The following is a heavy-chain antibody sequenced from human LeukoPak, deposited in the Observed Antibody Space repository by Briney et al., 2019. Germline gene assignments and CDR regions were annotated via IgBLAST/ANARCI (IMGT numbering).Heavy chain of an antibody. D-gene: IGHD2-2*01. J-gene: IGHJ6*03. CDR3: ARAGWYCSSNSCPFYYYYYLDV. Sequence: SVKVSCKASGGTFSSYAISWVRQAPGQGLEWMGGIIPIFGTANYAQKFQGRVTITADESTSTAYMELSSLRSEDTAVYYCARAGWYCSSNSCPFYYYYYLDVWGKGTTVTVSS. CDR1: GGTFSSYA. CDR2: IIPIFGTA. V-gene: IGHV1-69*13.